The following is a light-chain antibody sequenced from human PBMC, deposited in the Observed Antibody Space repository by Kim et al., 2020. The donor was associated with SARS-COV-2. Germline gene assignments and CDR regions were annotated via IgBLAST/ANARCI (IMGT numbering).Light chain of an antibody. J-gene: IGKJ4*01. CDR3: QHYRNYPLT. CDR1: QSIDSW. CDR2: DAS. Sequence: ASVGDRVTITCRASQSIDSWLAWYQEKPGKAPKVLIYDASTLESGVPSRFSGSGSGTDFTLTISSLQPDDFATYYCQHYRNYPLTFGGGTKVEIK. V-gene: IGKV1-5*01.